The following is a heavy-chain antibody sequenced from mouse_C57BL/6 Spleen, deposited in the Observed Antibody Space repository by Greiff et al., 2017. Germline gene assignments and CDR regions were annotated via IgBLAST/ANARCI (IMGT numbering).Heavy chain of an antibody. V-gene: IGHV1-61*01. CDR3: ARDCGKAYYFDY. J-gene: IGHJ2*01. CDR2: IYPSDSET. Sequence: QVQLQQPGAELVRPGSSVKLSCKASGYTFTSYWMDWVKQRPGQGLEWIGNIYPSDSETHYNQKFKDKATLTVDKSSRTAYMQLSSLTSEDSAVYYCARDCGKAYYFDYWGQGTTLTVSS. CDR1: GYTFTSYW.